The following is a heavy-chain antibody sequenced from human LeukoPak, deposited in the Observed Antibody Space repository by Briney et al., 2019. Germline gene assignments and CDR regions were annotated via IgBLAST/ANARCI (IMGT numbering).Heavy chain of an antibody. CDR3: ARNIGWFDP. J-gene: IGHJ5*02. Sequence: SSETLSLTCTASGGSISSYYWSWIRQPPGKGLEWIGYMYYSGSTNYNPSLKSRVTISLDTSKNKFSLKLSSVTAADTAVYYCARNIGWFDPWGQGTLVTVSS. CDR2: MYYSGST. D-gene: IGHD2/OR15-2a*01. V-gene: IGHV4-59*01. CDR1: GGSISSYY.